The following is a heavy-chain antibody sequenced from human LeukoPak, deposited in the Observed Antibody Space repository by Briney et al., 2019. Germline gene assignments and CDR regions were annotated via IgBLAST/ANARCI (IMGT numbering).Heavy chain of an antibody. CDR2: IGTASDT. CDR3: ARGPPRGKYYYMDV. Sequence: PGGSLRLSCAASGFTFSSFDMPWVRQPTGQGLEWVSTIGTASDTYYPGSVEGRFTLSRDNAKNSLYPQMNSLTAGDTAVYYCARGPPRGKYYYMDVWGKGTTVTVSS. V-gene: IGHV3-13*01. D-gene: IGHD1-1*01. J-gene: IGHJ6*03. CDR1: GFTFSSFD.